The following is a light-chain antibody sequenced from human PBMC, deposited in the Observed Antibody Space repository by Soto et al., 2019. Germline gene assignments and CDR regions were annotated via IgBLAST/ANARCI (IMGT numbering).Light chain of an antibody. CDR2: AAS. Sequence: DIQMTQSPSSLSASVGDRVTITCRASQSITRYLNWYQQKVGKAPKLLIYAASSLQSGVPSRFSGSGSGTDFTLTISSLQPEDFATYYCQQSYSTPFFGPGTKVDIK. J-gene: IGKJ3*01. V-gene: IGKV1-39*01. CDR1: QSITRY. CDR3: QQSYSTPF.